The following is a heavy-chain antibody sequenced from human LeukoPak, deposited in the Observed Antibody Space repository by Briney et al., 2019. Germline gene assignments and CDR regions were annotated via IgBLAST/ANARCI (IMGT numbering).Heavy chain of an antibody. Sequence: PSETLSLTCTVSGGSISSSSYYWGWIRQPPGKGLEWIGSIYYSGSTYYNPSLKSRVTISVDTSKNQFSLKLSSVTAADTAVYYCARHARTITMVRGFEGDWFDPWGQGTLVTVSS. D-gene: IGHD3-10*01. CDR3: ARHARTITMVRGFEGDWFDP. CDR1: GGSISSSSYY. V-gene: IGHV4-39*01. J-gene: IGHJ5*02. CDR2: IYYSGST.